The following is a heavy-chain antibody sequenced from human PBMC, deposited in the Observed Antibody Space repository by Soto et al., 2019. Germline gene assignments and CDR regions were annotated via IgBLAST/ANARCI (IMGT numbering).Heavy chain of an antibody. D-gene: IGHD3-22*01. CDR1: GFTFSNYA. CDR3: AKDLFSSGPVDGSFDI. CDR2: ISVSGGGT. J-gene: IGHJ3*02. V-gene: IGHV3-23*01. Sequence: GGSLRLSCAASGFTFSNYAMSWVRQAPGKGLEWVSAISVSGGGTYYADSVKGRFTISRDNSKNTLYLQMNSLRAEDTAVYYCAKDLFSSGPVDGSFDIWGQGTMVTVSS.